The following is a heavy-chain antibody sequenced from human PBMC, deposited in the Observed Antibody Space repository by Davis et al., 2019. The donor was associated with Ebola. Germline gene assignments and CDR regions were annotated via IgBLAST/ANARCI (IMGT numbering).Heavy chain of an antibody. D-gene: IGHD2-15*01. CDR3: ARRYCSDGSCPFDY. V-gene: IGHV1-2*02. J-gene: IGHJ4*02. Sequence: ASVKVSCKASGYTFTGYYMHWVRQAPGQGLEWMGWINPNSGGTNYAQKFQGRVTMTRDTSISTAYMELSRLRSDDTAVYYCARRYCSDGSCPFDYWGQGTLVTVSS. CDR1: GYTFTGYY. CDR2: INPNSGGT.